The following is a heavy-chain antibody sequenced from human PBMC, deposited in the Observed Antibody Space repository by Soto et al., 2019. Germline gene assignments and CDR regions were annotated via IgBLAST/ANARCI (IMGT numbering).Heavy chain of an antibody. V-gene: IGHV4-59*01. CDR1: GDFLTTYY. CDR3: ARSPQYSSGWNGGFDY. Sequence: SETLSLTCDVSGDFLTTYYWNWIRQSPGKGLEWIGYIFYGGHTNYNPSLRGRATISVDTSKNQFSLKLSPVTAADTAVYYCARSPQYSSGWNGGFDYWGQGTLVTVSS. D-gene: IGHD6-19*01. J-gene: IGHJ4*02. CDR2: IFYGGHT.